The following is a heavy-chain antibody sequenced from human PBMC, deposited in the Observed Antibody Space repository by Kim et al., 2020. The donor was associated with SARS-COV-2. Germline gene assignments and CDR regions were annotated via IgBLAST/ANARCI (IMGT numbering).Heavy chain of an antibody. D-gene: IGHD3-22*01. CDR2: ISYVGSNE. CDR1: GFPFSEYG. J-gene: IGHJ3*02. V-gene: IGHV3-30*18. CDR3: AKPFYRDNNGDSSDAFDI. Sequence: GGSLRLSCAASGFPFSEYGMHWVRQAPGKGLEWVGVISYVGSNEHYVESVKGRFTISRDNSKNMLFLQMNSLRAEDTAIYYCAKPFYRDNNGDSSDAFDIWGHGTKVTVS.